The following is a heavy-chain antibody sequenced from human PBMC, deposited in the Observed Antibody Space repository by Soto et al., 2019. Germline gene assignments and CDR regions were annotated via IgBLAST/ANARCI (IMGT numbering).Heavy chain of an antibody. D-gene: IGHD6-13*01. CDR3: ARDNGIAGSFDP. CDR2: ITSSSTTI. Sequence: EVQLLESGGGLVQPGGSLRLSCAASGFAFSSYGMSWVRQAPGKGLEWISYITSSSTTIFYADSVKGRFTISRDNAKNSLYLQMNSLRDEDTSVYYCARDNGIAGSFDPWGQGTLVTVSS. V-gene: IGHV3-48*02. CDR1: GFAFSSYG. J-gene: IGHJ5*02.